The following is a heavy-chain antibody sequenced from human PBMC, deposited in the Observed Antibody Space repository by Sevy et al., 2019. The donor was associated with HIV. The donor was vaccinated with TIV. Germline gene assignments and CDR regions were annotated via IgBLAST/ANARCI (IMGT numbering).Heavy chain of an antibody. CDR1: GFTFSSYA. V-gene: IGHV3-30-3*01. Sequence: GGYLRLSCAASGFTFSSYAMHWVPQAPGKGLEWVAVISYDGSNKYYADSVKGRFTISRDNSKNTLYLQMNSLRAEDTAVYYCARTQDILYYFDYWGQGTLVTVSS. CDR3: ARTQDILYYFDY. J-gene: IGHJ4*02. CDR2: ISYDGSNK. D-gene: IGHD2-15*01.